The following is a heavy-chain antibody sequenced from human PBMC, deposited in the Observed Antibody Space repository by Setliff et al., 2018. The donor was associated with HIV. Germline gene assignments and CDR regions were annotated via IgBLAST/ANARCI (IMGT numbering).Heavy chain of an antibody. Sequence: PGGSLRLSCAASGFTFSSYAMHWVRQAPGKGLEWVAVISYDGSNKYYADSLKGRFTISRDNSKSTLYLQMNSLRAEDTAIYYCAKLKEKWLSPILQNFFDPWGQGTLVTVSS. J-gene: IGHJ5*02. CDR2: ISYDGSNK. D-gene: IGHD3-22*01. CDR3: AKLKEKWLSPILQNFFDP. CDR1: GFTFSSYA. V-gene: IGHV3-30*04.